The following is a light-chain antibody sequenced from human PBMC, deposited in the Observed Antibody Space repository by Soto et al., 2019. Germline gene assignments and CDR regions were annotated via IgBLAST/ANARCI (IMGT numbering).Light chain of an antibody. CDR1: SSNIGAGFD. CDR3: QSYANGLSGSV. CDR2: LNT. J-gene: IGLJ2*01. Sequence: QAVVTQPPSVSGAPGQRVTISCTGSSSNIGAGFDVHWYQQVPGTVPKLIIFLNTNRPSGVPDRFSGSKSGTSASLAITGLQADDEADYYCQSYANGLSGSVFGGGTKLTVL. V-gene: IGLV1-40*01.